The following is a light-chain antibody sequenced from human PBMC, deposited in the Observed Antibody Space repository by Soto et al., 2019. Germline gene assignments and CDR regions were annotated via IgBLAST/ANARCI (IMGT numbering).Light chain of an antibody. CDR1: QSISSY. V-gene: IGKV1-39*01. CDR2: AAS. J-gene: IGKJ4*01. CDR3: QQSYSTPT. Sequence: DIQMTQSPSSLSASVGDRVTITCRASQSISSYLNWYQQKPGKAPRLLIYAASSLQSGVPSRFSGSGSGTDFTLTISRLQPEDFATYYCQQSYSTPTFGGGPKVEIK.